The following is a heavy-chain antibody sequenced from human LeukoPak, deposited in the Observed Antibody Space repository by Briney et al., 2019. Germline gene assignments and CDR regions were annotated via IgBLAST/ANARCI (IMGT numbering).Heavy chain of an antibody. CDR3: AKDMGYSSSWYLFDY. V-gene: IGHV3-9*01. CDR2: ISWNSGSI. Sequence: GGSLRLSCAASGFTFDDYAMHWVRQAPGKGLEWVSGISWNSGSIGYADSVKGRFTISRDNAKNSLYLQMNSLRAEDTALYYCAKDMGYSSSWYLFDYWGQGTLVTVSS. J-gene: IGHJ4*02. D-gene: IGHD6-13*01. CDR1: GFTFDDYA.